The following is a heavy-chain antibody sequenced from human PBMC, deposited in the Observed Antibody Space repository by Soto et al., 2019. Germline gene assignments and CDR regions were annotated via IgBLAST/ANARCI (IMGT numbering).Heavy chain of an antibody. J-gene: IGHJ4*02. CDR1: GFKFDEYA. Sequence: EVQLVESGGGLVQPGRSLRLSCAASGFKFDEYAMHWVRQAPGKGLEWVSGISWNSATFDYAESVKGRFTISRDNGQNSLYLQMNSLRAEDTSLYYCVKNTVRLAVGGGSDFWGQGTLVTVSS. CDR2: ISWNSATF. CDR3: VKNTVRLAVGGGSDF. D-gene: IGHD6-19*01. V-gene: IGHV3-9*01.